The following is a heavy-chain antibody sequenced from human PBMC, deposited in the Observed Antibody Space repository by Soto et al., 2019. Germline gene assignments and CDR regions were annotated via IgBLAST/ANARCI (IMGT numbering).Heavy chain of an antibody. CDR1: GGSFSGYY. Sequence: QVQLQQWGAGLLKPSETLSLTCAVYGGSFSGYYWSWIRQPPGKGLEWIGEINHSGSTNYNPSLKSRVTISVDTSKNQFSLKLSSVTAADTAVYYCARSRALRGSYHYWFDPWGQGTLVTVSS. V-gene: IGHV4-34*01. CDR2: INHSGST. D-gene: IGHD1-26*01. CDR3: ARSRALRGSYHYWFDP. J-gene: IGHJ5*02.